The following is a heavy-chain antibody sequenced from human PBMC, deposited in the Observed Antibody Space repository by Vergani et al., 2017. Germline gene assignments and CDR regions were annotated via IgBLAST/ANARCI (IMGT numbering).Heavy chain of an antibody. V-gene: IGHV4-31*03. CDR3: AXAGLPFYAFYMDV. Sequence: QVQLQESGPGLVKPSQTLCLTCTVSGDSIRSGAYYWGWIRQHPGQGLEWIGYIYHTGTTYYNPSLRGRINISVDTSKNQLSLKLTSVTAADTAVYFCAXAGLPFYAFYMDVWGKGITVTVSS. D-gene: IGHD2/OR15-2a*01. J-gene: IGHJ6*03. CDR1: GDSIRSGAYY. CDR2: IYHTGTT.